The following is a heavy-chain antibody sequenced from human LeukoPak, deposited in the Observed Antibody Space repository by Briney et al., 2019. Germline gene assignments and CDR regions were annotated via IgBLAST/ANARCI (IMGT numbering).Heavy chain of an antibody. V-gene: IGHV4-39*07. CDR2: IYYSGST. J-gene: IGHJ4*02. CDR3: AGPFIVGAPQGYFNY. CDR1: GGSISSSSYY. Sequence: PSETLSLTCTVSGGSISSSSYYWGWIRQPPGKGLEWIGSIYYSGSTYYNPSLKSRVTISVDTSKNQFSLKLSSVTAADTAVYYWAGPFIVGAPQGYFNYGGRGPLVTVPS. D-gene: IGHD1-26*01.